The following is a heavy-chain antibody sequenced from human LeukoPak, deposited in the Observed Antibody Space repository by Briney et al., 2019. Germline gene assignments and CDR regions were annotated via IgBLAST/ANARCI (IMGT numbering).Heavy chain of an antibody. D-gene: IGHD3-9*01. J-gene: IGHJ4*02. CDR1: GFTFSSYA. CDR2: ICSSGGST. Sequence: GGSLRLSCATSGFTFSSYAMSWVRQAPGKGLEWVSDICSSGGSTYYADSVKGRFTSSRDNSKNTLYLQMNSLRTEDTAVYYCAKAEGYDILTGLDYWGQGTLVTVSS. V-gene: IGHV3-23*01. CDR3: AKAEGYDILTGLDY.